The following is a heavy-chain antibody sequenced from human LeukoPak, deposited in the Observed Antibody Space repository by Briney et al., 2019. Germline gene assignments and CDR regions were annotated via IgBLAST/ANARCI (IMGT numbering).Heavy chain of an antibody. CDR1: GFTFSSYG. Sequence: GGSLRLSCAASGFTFSSYGMHWVRQAPGKGLEWVAVIWYDGSNKYYADSVKGRFTISRDNSKNTLYLQMNSLRAEDTAVYYCAKVGPDYDFWSGYYCHFDYWGQGTLVTVSS. CDR2: IWYDGSNK. D-gene: IGHD3-3*01. V-gene: IGHV3-33*06. CDR3: AKVGPDYDFWSGYYCHFDY. J-gene: IGHJ4*02.